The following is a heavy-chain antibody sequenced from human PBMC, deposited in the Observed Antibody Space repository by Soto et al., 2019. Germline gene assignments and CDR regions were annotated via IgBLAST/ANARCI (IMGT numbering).Heavy chain of an antibody. CDR3: ARDQGIVATIAL. J-gene: IGHJ4*02. V-gene: IGHV6-1*01. Sequence: SQTLSLTCVISGDRLSHNSAVWNWIRQSPSRGLEWLGRTYYRSRWYNHYAESVKSRITINPDTSKNQFSLHLKSVTPEDSAVYYCARDQGIVATIALWGQGTLVTVSS. CDR1: GDRLSHNSAV. CDR2: TYYRSRWYN. D-gene: IGHD5-12*01.